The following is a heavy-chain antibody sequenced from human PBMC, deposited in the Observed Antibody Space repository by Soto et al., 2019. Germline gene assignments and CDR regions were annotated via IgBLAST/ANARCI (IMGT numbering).Heavy chain of an antibody. D-gene: IGHD6-19*01. CDR1: GYIFTNYA. J-gene: IGHJ2*01. V-gene: IGHV1-3*01. CDR2: INGGNGNT. Sequence: QVQLVQSGAEVKKPGASVKVSCKASGYIFTNYAIHWVRQAPGQRLEWMGWINGGNGNTKYSQKFQGRVTITRDTSESTGYMDLSSLRSEDTAVYYCARSGYSSGWYHWYFDFWGRGTLVTVSS. CDR3: ARSGYSSGWYHWYFDF.